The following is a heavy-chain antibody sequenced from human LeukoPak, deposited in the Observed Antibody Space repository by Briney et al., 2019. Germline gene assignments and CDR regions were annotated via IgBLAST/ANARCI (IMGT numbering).Heavy chain of an antibody. CDR1: GFTFSSYA. CDR2: ITGSGTGT. D-gene: IGHD6-19*01. V-gene: IGHV3-23*01. CDR3: AKASRGGAVHFDY. J-gene: IGHJ4*02. Sequence: GGSLRLSCAVSGFTFSSYAMSWVRQAPRKGLEWVSAITGSGTGTYYADSVKGQFTISRDNSKNTLYLQMNSLRAEDTAIYYCAKASRGGAVHFDYWGQGTLVTVSS.